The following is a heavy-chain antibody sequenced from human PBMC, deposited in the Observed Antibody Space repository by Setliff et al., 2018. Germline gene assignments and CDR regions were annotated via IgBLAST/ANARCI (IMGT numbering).Heavy chain of an antibody. Sequence: PSETLSLTCAVSGYSISSGYYWGWIRQPPGKGLEWIGSIYHSGSTYYNPSLKSRLTISVDTSKNQFSLRLNSATAADTAVYYCARLRGAFDYWGQGTLVTVSS. J-gene: IGHJ4*02. CDR2: IYHSGST. D-gene: IGHD3-16*01. V-gene: IGHV4-38-2*01. CDR3: ARLRGAFDY. CDR1: GYSISSGYY.